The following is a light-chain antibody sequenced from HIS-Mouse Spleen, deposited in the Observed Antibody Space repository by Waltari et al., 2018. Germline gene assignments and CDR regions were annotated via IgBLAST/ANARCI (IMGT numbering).Light chain of an antibody. Sequence: QSALTQPASVSGSPGQSITISCTGPSSDVGGYNYVAWYQQHPGKAPKLMIYDVSNRPSGVSNHFSGSKSGNTASLTISGLQAEDEADYYCSSYTSSSTLVFGGGTKLTVL. CDR3: SSYTSSSTLV. CDR1: SSDVGGYNY. J-gene: IGLJ3*02. V-gene: IGLV2-14*03. CDR2: DVS.